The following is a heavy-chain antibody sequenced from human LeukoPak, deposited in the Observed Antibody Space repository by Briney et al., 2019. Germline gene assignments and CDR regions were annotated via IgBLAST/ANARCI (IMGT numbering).Heavy chain of an antibody. Sequence: SETLSLTCTVSGGSISSYYWSWIRQPPGKGLEWIGYIYYSGSTNYNPSLKSRVTMSVDTSKNQFSLKLSSVTAADTAVYYCARPGYCSSTSCYERWYFDLWGRGTLVTVSS. V-gene: IGHV4-59*08. D-gene: IGHD2-2*03. CDR2: IYYSGST. J-gene: IGHJ2*01. CDR1: GGSISSYY. CDR3: ARPGYCSSTSCYERWYFDL.